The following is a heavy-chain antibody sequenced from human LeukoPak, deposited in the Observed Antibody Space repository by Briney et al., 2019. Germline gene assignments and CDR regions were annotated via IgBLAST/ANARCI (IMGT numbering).Heavy chain of an antibody. D-gene: IGHD6-19*01. CDR1: GFTFSNAW. J-gene: IGHJ4*02. CDR2: IRSKAYGGTT. Sequence: GGSLRLSCAASGFTFSNAWMSWVRQAPGKGLEWVGVIRSKAYGGTTEYAASVKGRFTISRDDSKSIAYLQMNSLKTEDTAVYYCTRGRYSSGWDRSDYWGQGTLVTVSS. CDR3: TRGRYSSGWDRSDY. V-gene: IGHV3-49*04.